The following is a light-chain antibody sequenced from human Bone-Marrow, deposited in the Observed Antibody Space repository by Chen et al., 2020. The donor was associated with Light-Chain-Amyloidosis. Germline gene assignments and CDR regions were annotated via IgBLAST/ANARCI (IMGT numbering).Light chain of an antibody. V-gene: IGLV3-1*01. CDR2: QDS. J-gene: IGLJ1*01. CDR1: KLGAKY. CDR3: QAWDSRV. Sequence: SYDLTQPPSVSVSPGQTASITCSGDKLGAKYACWYQQKPGQSPVLVIYQDSKRPSGIPERFSGSNSGNTATLTISGTQAMDEADYYCQAWDSRVFGTGTKVTVL.